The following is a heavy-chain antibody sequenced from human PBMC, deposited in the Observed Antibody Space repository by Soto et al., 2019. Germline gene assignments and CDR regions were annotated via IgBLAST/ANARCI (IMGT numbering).Heavy chain of an antibody. D-gene: IGHD4-17*01. CDR3: AKDSTVGWY. CDR1: GYTFTSYD. Sequence: ASVKVSCKASGYTFTSYDINWVRQATGQGLEWMGGIIPIFGTANYAQKFQGRVTITADESTSTAYMELSSLRSEDTAVYYCAKDSTVGWYWGQGTLVTVSS. CDR2: IIPIFGTA. V-gene: IGHV1-69*13. J-gene: IGHJ4*02.